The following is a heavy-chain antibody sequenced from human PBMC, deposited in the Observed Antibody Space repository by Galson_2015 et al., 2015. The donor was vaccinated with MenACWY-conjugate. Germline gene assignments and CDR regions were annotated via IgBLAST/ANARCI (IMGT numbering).Heavy chain of an antibody. CDR3: AHRRSPEQGDWFDS. D-gene: IGHD1-14*01. J-gene: IGHJ5*01. Sequence: ALVKPTQALALTCTFSGFSLSTSGVGVGWIRQPPGKALEWLALIYWDDDRHYIPSLSSRLTITKDTSKNQVVLTMTNMDPVDTATYYCAHRRSPEQGDWFDSWGQGVLVTVSS. V-gene: IGHV2-5*02. CDR2: IYWDDDR. CDR1: GFSLSTSGVG.